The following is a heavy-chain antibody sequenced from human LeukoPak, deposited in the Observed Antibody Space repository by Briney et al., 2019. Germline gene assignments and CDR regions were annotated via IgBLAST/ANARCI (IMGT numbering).Heavy chain of an antibody. CDR2: IDHSGNT. CDR3: ARGVIYFDY. V-gene: IGHV4-4*02. J-gene: IGHJ4*02. D-gene: IGHD3-10*01. Sequence: SSETLSLTCAVSGGSINSSKWWSWVRQPPGKGLEWIGEIDHSGNTNSNPSLKSRVTISVDTSKNQFSLKLSSVTAADTAVYYCARGVIYFDYWGQGTLVTVSS. CDR1: GGSINSSKW.